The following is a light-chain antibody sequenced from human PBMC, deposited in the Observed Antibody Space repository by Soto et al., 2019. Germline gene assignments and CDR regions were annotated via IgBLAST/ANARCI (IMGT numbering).Light chain of an antibody. CDR2: GAS. CDR1: QSVTSSY. V-gene: IGKV3-20*01. Sequence: EIVLTQSPGTLSLSPGERATLSCRASQSVTSSYLAWYQQKPGQAPRLLIYGASSSATGIPNRFCDSGSGIDFNRTISRLEPEDFAVCYCQQYGSSPLRFGGGPKVEFK. J-gene: IGKJ4*02. CDR3: QQYGSSPLR.